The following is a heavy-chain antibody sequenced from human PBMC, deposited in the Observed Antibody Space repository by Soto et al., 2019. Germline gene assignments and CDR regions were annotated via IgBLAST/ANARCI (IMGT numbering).Heavy chain of an antibody. Sequence: SETLSLTCTVSGGSISSYYWSWIRQPPGKGLEWIGYIYYSGSTNYNPSLKSRVTISVDTSKNQFSLKLSSVTAADTAVYYCARVPPTGTILNYYYYYMDVWGKGTTVTVSS. V-gene: IGHV4-59*01. CDR1: GGSISSYY. CDR2: IYYSGST. J-gene: IGHJ6*03. D-gene: IGHD1-7*01. CDR3: ARVPPTGTILNYYYYYMDV.